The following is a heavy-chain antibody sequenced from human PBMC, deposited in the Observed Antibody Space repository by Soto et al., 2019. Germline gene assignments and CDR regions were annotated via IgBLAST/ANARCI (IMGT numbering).Heavy chain of an antibody. CDR3: ARAGDSSIAARRGYYYGMDV. CDR2: IYTSGST. D-gene: IGHD6-6*01. Sequence: PSETLSLTCTVSGGSISSYYWSWIRQPAGKGLEWIGRIYTSGSTNYNPSLKSRVTMSVDTSKNQFSLKLSSVTAADTAVYYCARAGDSSIAARRGYYYGMDVWGQGTTVTVSS. V-gene: IGHV4-4*07. J-gene: IGHJ6*02. CDR1: GGSISSYY.